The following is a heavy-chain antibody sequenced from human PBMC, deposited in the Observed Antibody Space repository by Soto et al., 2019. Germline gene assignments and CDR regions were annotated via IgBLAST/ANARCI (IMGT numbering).Heavy chain of an antibody. J-gene: IGHJ5*02. CDR2: FYHSGGT. CDR1: GYLISSGYY. CDR3: VRDSPKIILRTPTP. V-gene: IGHV4-38-2*02. D-gene: IGHD3-3*01. Sequence: PSETLSLTCAVSGYLISSGYYWGWIRQPPGKGLEWIGTFYHSGGTYYNPSLKSRVTISEDTSKNQISLKMSSVTAADTAVYYCVRDSPKIILRTPTPWGQGTLVTVSS.